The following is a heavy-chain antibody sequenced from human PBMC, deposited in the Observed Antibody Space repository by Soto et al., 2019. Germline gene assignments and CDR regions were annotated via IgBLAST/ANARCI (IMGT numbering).Heavy chain of an antibody. D-gene: IGHD2-21*02. CDR1: GFTFSSYA. V-gene: IGHV3-23*01. CDR2: ISGSGSNT. Sequence: EVQQLESGGGLVQPGGSLRLSCAASGFTFSSYAMSWVRQAPGKGLEWVSSISGSGSNTYYADSVKGRFTISRDNSKNTQYLQLNGVRAEDMAVYSSSKNLLLTYWYFDLWGRGTLVTVST. J-gene: IGHJ2*01. CDR3: SKNLLLTYWYFDL.